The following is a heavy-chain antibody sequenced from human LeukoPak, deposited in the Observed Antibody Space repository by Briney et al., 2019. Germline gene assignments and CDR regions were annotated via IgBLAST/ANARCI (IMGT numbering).Heavy chain of an antibody. D-gene: IGHD2-2*01. CDR2: IKQDGSEK. CDR1: GFTFSSYW. J-gene: IGHJ4*02. Sequence: PGGSLRLSCAAAGFTFSSYWMSWVRQAPGKGLEWVANIKQDGSEKYYVDSVKGRFTISRDNAKNSLYLQMNSLRAEDTAVHYCARDRLYCSSTSCGGTHDYWGQGTLVTVSS. CDR3: ARDRLYCSSTSCGGTHDY. V-gene: IGHV3-7*01.